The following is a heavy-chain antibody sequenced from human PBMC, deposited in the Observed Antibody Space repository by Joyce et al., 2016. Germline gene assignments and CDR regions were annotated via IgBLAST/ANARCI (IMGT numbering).Heavy chain of an antibody. CDR1: GFTFSSSS. J-gene: IGHJ6*03. CDR3: VRGEKDYSYSMDV. V-gene: IGHV3-21*01. Sequence: EVQLVESGGGLVKPGGSLRLSCAASGFTFSSSSMSWIRQAPGKGLGWVAAINGNSYFIFQADSEKGRFTVSRDNAKNTLYLQMNSLRVEDTAVFYCVRGEKDYSYSMDVWGQGTTVTVSS. CDR2: INGNSYFI.